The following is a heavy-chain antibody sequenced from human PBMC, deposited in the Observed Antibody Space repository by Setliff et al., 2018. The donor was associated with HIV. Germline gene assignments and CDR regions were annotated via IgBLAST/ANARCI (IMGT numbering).Heavy chain of an antibody. D-gene: IGHD3-10*01. J-gene: IGHJ5*02. Sequence: PSETLSLTCTVSGGSINSGSYYWSWIRQPAGKGLEWIGHIYTSGSTNYNPSLKSRVTISVDTSKNQFSLKLSSVTAADTAVYSCARDTMFRGVPGWFDPWGQGTLVTV. CDR2: IYTSGST. CDR1: GGSINSGSYY. V-gene: IGHV4-61*09. CDR3: ARDTMFRGVPGWFDP.